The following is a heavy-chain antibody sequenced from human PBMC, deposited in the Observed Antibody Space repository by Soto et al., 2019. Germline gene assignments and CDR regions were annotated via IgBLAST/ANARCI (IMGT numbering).Heavy chain of an antibody. CDR1: GYTFTSYA. D-gene: IGHD2-2*01. CDR2: INAGNGNT. CDR3: ARGRYCSSTSCYPFAP. J-gene: IGHJ5*02. V-gene: IGHV1-3*01. Sequence: GAPVKVCCKASGYTFTSYAMHWLRQAPGQRLEWMGWINAGNGNTKYSQKFKGRVTITRDTSASTAYMELSSLRSEDTAVYYCARGRYCSSTSCYPFAPWGQGTLVTVSS.